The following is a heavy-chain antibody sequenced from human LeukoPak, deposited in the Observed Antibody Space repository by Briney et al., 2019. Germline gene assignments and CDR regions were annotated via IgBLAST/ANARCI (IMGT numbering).Heavy chain of an antibody. J-gene: IGHJ4*02. CDR3: ARAASVAGTYALNH. V-gene: IGHV3-66*01. CDR2: IYGGGRT. Sequence: GGSLRLSCAASGFSFGNCWMSWVRQAPGKGLEWVSVIYGGGRTYYADSVKGRFTISRDNSKNTLYLQMNSLRAEDTAVYYCARAASVAGTYALNHWGQGTLVTVSS. CDR1: GFSFGNCW. D-gene: IGHD6-19*01.